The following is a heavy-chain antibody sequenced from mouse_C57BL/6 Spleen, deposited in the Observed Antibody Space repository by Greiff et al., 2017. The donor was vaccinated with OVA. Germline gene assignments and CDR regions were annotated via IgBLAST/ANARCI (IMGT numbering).Heavy chain of an antibody. Sequence: VQLQQPGAELVMPGASVKLSCKASGYTFTSYWMHWVKQRPGQGLEWIGEIDPSDSYTNYNQKFKGKSTLTVDKSSSTAYMQLSSLTSEDSAVYYCARRNDGYSRTVFDYWGQGTTLTVSS. CDR3: ARRNDGYSRTVFDY. CDR1: GYTFTSYW. D-gene: IGHD2-3*01. V-gene: IGHV1-69*01. CDR2: IDPSDSYT. J-gene: IGHJ2*01.